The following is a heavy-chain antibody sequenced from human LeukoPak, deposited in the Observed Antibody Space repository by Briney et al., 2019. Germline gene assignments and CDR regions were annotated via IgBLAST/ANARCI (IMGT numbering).Heavy chain of an antibody. CDR2: IYHSGST. V-gene: IGHV4-59*01. Sequence: SETLSLTCTVSGGSINSFYWSWIRQPPGKGLEWIGYIYHSGSTNYNPSLKRRVTISVDTSKKQFSLKMSSVTAADTAVYYCARPIRQQLAYAFDIWGQGTMVTVSS. J-gene: IGHJ3*02. CDR3: ARPIRQQLAYAFDI. D-gene: IGHD6-13*01. CDR1: GGSINSFY.